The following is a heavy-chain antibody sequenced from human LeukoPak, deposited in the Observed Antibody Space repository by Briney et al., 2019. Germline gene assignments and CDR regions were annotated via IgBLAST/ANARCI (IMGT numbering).Heavy chain of an antibody. V-gene: IGHV3-64*01. D-gene: IGHD6-19*01. CDR3: ARSPAREQWLVRRYFDY. CDR1: GFTFSSYA. Sequence: GGSLRLSCAASGFTFSSYAMHWVRQAPGKGLEYVSAISSNGGSTYYANSVKSRFTISRDNSKNTLYLQMGSLRAEDMAVYYCARSPAREQWLVRRYFDYWGQGTLVTVSS. J-gene: IGHJ4*02. CDR2: ISSNGGST.